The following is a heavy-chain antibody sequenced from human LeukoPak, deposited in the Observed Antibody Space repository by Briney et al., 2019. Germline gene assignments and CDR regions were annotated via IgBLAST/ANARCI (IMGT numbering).Heavy chain of an antibody. V-gene: IGHV1-18*01. CDR3: ARAAPNLILTGRYGMDV. CDR1: GYTFTSYG. D-gene: IGHD3-9*01. Sequence: ASVKVSCKASGYTFTSYGISWVRQAPGQGLEWMGWISAYNGNTNYAQKLQGRVTMTIDTSTSTAYMELRSLRSDDTAVYYCARAAPNLILTGRYGMDVWGQGTTVTVSS. J-gene: IGHJ6*02. CDR2: ISAYNGNT.